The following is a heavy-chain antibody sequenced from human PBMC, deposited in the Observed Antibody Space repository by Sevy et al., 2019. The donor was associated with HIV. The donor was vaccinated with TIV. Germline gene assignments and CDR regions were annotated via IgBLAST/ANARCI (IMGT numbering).Heavy chain of an antibody. CDR2: FDPEDGET. D-gene: IGHD3-22*01. CDR1: GYTLTALS. J-gene: IGHJ4*02. CDR3: ATTKDYYDSSGYPLDH. Sequence: ASVKVSCKVSGYTLTALSMHWERQAPGKGLEWMGTFDPEDGETRFAQKFQGRVTMTEDTSTDTAYMELSSLRSEDTAVYFCATTKDYYDSSGYPLDHWGQGALVTVSS. V-gene: IGHV1-24*01.